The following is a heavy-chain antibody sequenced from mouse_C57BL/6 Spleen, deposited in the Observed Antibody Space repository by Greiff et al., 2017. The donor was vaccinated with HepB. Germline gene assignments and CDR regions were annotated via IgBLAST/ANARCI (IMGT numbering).Heavy chain of an antibody. CDR2: INPNNGGT. Sequence: EVQLQQSGPELVKPGASVKISCKASGYTFTDYYMNWVKQSHGKSLEWIGDINPNNGGTSYNQKFKGKATLTVDKSSSTAYMELRSLTSEDSAVYYCAREARLGGFAYWGQGTLVTVSA. CDR1: GYTFTDYY. CDR3: AREARLGGFAY. V-gene: IGHV1-26*01. J-gene: IGHJ3*01. D-gene: IGHD4-1*01.